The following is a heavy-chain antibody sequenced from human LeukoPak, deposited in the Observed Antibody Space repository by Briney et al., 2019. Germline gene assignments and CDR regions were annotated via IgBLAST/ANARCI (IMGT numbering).Heavy chain of an antibody. CDR2: IYPGDSDT. CDR1: GYSFTTSW. CDR3: ARRAVTHWYFDL. Sequence: GESLKISCKGSGYSFTTSWIAWLRQMPGEGLEWMGSIYPGDSDTRYSPSFQGQVTISADKSVTTAYLQWSSLKASDTAIYYCARRAVTHWYFDLWGRGILVTVSS. V-gene: IGHV5-51*01. J-gene: IGHJ2*01. D-gene: IGHD4-17*01.